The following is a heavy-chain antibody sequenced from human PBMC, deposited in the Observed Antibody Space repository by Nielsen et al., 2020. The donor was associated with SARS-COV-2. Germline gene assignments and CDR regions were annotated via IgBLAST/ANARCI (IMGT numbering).Heavy chain of an antibody. CDR3: ASRIAARPSPGWFDP. V-gene: IGHV4-39*01. CDR1: GGSISSSSYY. D-gene: IGHD6-6*01. J-gene: IGHJ5*02. Sequence: SETLSLTCTVSGGSISSSSYYWGWIRQPPGKGLEWIGSIYYSGSTYYNPSLKSRVTISVDTSKNQFSLKLSSVTAAVTAVYYCASRIAARPSPGWFDPWGQGTLVTVSS. CDR2: IYYSGST.